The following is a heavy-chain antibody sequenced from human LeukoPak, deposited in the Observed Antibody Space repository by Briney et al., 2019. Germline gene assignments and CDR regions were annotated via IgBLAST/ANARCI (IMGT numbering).Heavy chain of an antibody. Sequence: GGSLRLSCAASGFTFSSYTMNWVRQAPGKGLEWVSSISSSSKYIYYADSVKGRFTISRDNAKNSLYLQMNSLRAEDTAVYYCAREEMATITYYYYYGMDVWGQGTTVTVSS. J-gene: IGHJ6*02. V-gene: IGHV3-21*01. D-gene: IGHD5-24*01. CDR3: AREEMATITYYYYYGMDV. CDR2: ISSSSKYI. CDR1: GFTFSSYT.